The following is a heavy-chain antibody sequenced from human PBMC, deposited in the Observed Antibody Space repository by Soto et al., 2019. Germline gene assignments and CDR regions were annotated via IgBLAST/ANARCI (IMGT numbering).Heavy chain of an antibody. J-gene: IGHJ3*01. CDR2: IYYSGST. Sequence: SETLSLTCTVSGGSISSYYWSWIRQPPGKGLEWIGYIYYSGSTNYNPSLKSRVTISVDTSKNQFSLKLSSVTAADTAVYYCARYFPSRDTRAFDLWGQGTEVTVSS. V-gene: IGHV4-59*01. D-gene: IGHD2-21*02. CDR1: GGSISSYY. CDR3: ARYFPSRDTRAFDL.